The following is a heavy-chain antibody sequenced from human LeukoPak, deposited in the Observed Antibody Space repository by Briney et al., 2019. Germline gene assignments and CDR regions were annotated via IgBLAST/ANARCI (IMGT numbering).Heavy chain of an antibody. CDR1: GYTLTELS. CDR3: ATGLDSYSGLP. D-gene: IGHD1-26*01. CDR2: FDPEDGET. Sequence: ASVNVSFKVSGYTLTELSMHWVRQAPGKGLEWMGGFDPEDGETIYAQKFQGRVTMTEDTSTDTAYMELSSLRSEDTAVYYCATGLDSYSGLPWGQGTLVTVSS. J-gene: IGHJ5*02. V-gene: IGHV1-24*01.